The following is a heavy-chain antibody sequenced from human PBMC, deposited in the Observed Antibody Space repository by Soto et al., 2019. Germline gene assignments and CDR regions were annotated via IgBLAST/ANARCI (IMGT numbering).Heavy chain of an antibody. CDR2: MNPNSANT. J-gene: IGHJ3*01. CDR1: GYTFTTYD. D-gene: IGHD2-2*01. Sequence: ASVKVSCKASGYTFTTYDISWVRQAPGQGLEWMGWMNPNSANTGSAQKFQGRVTMTRNTSISTAYMELSSLRSEDTAVYYCARGLYAFDVWGPGTVVTVSS. CDR3: ARGLYAFDV. V-gene: IGHV1-8*02.